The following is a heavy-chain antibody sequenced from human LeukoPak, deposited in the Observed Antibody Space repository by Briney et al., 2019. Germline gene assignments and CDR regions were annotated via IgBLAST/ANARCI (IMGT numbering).Heavy chain of an antibody. CDR1: GFSFSIYA. CDR3: ARQWPLYHDAFDI. Sequence: GGSLRLSCAASGFSFSIYAMNWVRQAPGKGLEWVAVISYDGSNKYYADSVKGRFTISRDNSKNTLYLQMNSLRAEDTAVYYCARQWPLYHDAFDIWGQGTMVTVSS. D-gene: IGHD6-19*01. J-gene: IGHJ3*02. CDR2: ISYDGSNK. V-gene: IGHV3-30-3*01.